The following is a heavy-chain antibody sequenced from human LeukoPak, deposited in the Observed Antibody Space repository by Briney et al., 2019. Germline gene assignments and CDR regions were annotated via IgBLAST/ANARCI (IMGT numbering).Heavy chain of an antibody. V-gene: IGHV3-23*01. CDR2: ISGSGGST. J-gene: IGHJ4*02. Sequence: QPGGSLRLSCAASGFTFSSYVMSWVRQAPGKGLEWVSAISGSGGSTNYADSVKGRFTISRDNSKNTLYLQMNSLRAEDTAVYYCAKIPVAIAYMGYFDYWGQGTLVTVPS. D-gene: IGHD2-2*01. CDR1: GFTFSSYV. CDR3: AKIPVAIAYMGYFDY.